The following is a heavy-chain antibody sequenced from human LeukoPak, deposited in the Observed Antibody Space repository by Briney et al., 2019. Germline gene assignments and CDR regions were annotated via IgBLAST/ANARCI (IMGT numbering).Heavy chain of an antibody. D-gene: IGHD2-15*01. CDR2: ISAYNGNT. J-gene: IGHJ6*02. V-gene: IGHV1-18*01. Sequence: ASVKVSCKASGYTFTSYGISWVRQAPGQGLEWMGWISAYNGNTNYAQKLQGRVTMTTDTSTSTAYMELRSLRSDDTAVYYCARGPGYCSGGSCYVIYYYGMDVWGQGTTVTVSS. CDR3: ARGPGYCSGGSCYVIYYYGMDV. CDR1: GYTFTSYG.